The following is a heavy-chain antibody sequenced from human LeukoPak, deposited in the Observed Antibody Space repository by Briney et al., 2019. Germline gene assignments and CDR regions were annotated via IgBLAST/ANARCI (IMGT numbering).Heavy chain of an antibody. CDR3: ATHGNSY. D-gene: IGHD4-23*01. J-gene: IGHJ4*02. CDR1: GFTFSSYS. Sequence: GGSLRLSCAASGFTFSSYSMNWVRQAPGTGLEWLPYIGSDSRITYYADSVRGRFTISRDNAKNSLYLQMNSLRAEDTAVYYCATHGNSYWGQGTLVTVSS. CDR2: IGSDSRIT. V-gene: IGHV3-48*01.